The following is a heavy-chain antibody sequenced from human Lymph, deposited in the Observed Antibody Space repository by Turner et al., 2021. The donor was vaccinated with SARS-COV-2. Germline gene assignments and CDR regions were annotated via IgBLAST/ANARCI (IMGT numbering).Heavy chain of an antibody. CDR1: GFTVSSNY. V-gene: IGHV3-53*02. CDR3: ARDLGPLAFDI. CDR2: IYIGGTT. J-gene: IGHJ3*02. Sequence: EEQLVETGGGLIQPGGSLRLSCAASGFTVSSNYMSWVRQAPGKGLEWVSVIYIGGTTYYADSVKGRFTISRDNSKNTLYLQKNSLRAEDTAVYYCARDLGPLAFDIWGQGTMVTVSS.